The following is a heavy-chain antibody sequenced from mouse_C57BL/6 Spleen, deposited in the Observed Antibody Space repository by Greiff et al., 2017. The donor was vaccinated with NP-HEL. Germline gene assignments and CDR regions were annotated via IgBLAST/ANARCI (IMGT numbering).Heavy chain of an antibody. CDR3: ARDSAWFAY. D-gene: IGHD3-1*01. CDR2: IYPGDGDT. Sequence: VKLQESGPELVKPGASVKISCKASGYAFSSSWMNWVKQRPGKGLEWIGRIYPGDGDTNYNGKFKGKATLTADKSSSTAYMQLSSLTSEDSAVYFCARDSAWFAYWGQGTLVTVSA. J-gene: IGHJ3*01. V-gene: IGHV1-82*01. CDR1: GYAFSSSW.